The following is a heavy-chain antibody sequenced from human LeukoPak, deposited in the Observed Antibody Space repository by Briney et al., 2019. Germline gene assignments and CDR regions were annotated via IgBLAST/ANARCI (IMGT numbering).Heavy chain of an antibody. CDR2: MYYTGGP. D-gene: IGHD1-26*01. CDR3: ARHSGTRATVVEVYYFDY. Sequence: SETLSLTCSVSGGSITSSSYYWGWIRQPPEKGLEWIVSMYYTGGPYYSPSLKSRVTTSVDTSKNLSSLKLSSVTAADTAVDYYARHSGTRATVVEVYYFDYWGQGTLITVSS. CDR1: GGSITSSSYY. J-gene: IGHJ4*02. V-gene: IGHV4-39*01.